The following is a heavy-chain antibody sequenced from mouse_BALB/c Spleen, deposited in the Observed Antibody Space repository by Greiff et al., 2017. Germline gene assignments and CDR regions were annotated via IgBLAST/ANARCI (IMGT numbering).Heavy chain of an antibody. CDR2: IDPANGNT. CDR3: ASFPITTVVEYYFDY. J-gene: IGHJ2*01. V-gene: IGHV14-3*02. Sequence: VQLQQSGAELVKPGASVKLSCTASGFNIKDPYMHWVKQRPEQGLEWIGRIDPANGNTKYDPKFQGKATITADTSSNTAYLQLSSLTSEDTAVYYCASFPITTVVEYYFDYWGQGTTLTVSS. D-gene: IGHD1-1*01. CDR1: GFNIKDPY.